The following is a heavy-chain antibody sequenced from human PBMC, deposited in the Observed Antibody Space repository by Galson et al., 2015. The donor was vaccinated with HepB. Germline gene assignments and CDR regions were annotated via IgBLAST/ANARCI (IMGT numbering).Heavy chain of an antibody. V-gene: IGHV1-18*01. Sequence: QSGAEVKKPGESLKISRKGSGYTFTTYGVTWVRQAPGQGLEWMGWISTYNGYTNYAQKLQGRVTMTTDTSTATAYMELRSLRSDDTAMYYCARRDLVTDAFDLWGQGTMVTVSS. J-gene: IGHJ3*01. D-gene: IGHD2-21*02. CDR1: GYTFTTYG. CDR2: ISTYNGYT. CDR3: ARRDLVTDAFDL.